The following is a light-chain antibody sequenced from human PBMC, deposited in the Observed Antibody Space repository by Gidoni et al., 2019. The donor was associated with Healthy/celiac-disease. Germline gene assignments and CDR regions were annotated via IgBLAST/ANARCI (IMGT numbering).Light chain of an antibody. CDR2: DAS. CDR3: QQYNSYPWT. J-gene: IGKJ2*02. CDR1: QSISSW. V-gene: IGKV1-5*01. Sequence: DIQMTQSPSTLSASVGDRVTITCRASQSISSWLAWYQQKPGKAPQLLIYDASSLESGVPSRFSGSGSGTEFTLTISSLQPDDFATYDCQQYNSYPWTFGQGTKLEIK.